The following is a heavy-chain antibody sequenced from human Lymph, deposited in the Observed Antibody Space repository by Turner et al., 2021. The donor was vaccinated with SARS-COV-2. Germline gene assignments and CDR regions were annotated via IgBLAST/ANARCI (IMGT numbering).Heavy chain of an antibody. CDR3: AKRKYQLLAGDFDY. Sequence: EVQLLESGGGLVQPGGSLRLSCAASGFTFSSYAMSWVRQAPGKGLEWVSSISVSGSSAYYADSVKGRFTISRDNSKNKLYLQMNSLRAEDTAVYYCAKRKYQLLAGDFDYWGQGTLVTVSS. J-gene: IGHJ4*02. D-gene: IGHD2-2*01. CDR1: GFTFSSYA. CDR2: ISVSGSSA. V-gene: IGHV3-23*01.